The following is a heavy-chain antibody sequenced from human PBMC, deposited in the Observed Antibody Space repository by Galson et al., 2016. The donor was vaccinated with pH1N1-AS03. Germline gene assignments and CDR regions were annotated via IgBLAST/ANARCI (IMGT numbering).Heavy chain of an antibody. CDR1: GFTFEDHA. J-gene: IGHJ3*01. Sequence: SLRLSCAASGFTFEDHAMHWVRQIPGRGLEWVSHISWNSGKLGYAASVNGRFTISRDNAKNSVYLQMNRLRLEDTALYYCARDRLWSGDKEPFDLWGQGTVVTVS. CDR3: ARDRLWSGDKEPFDL. D-gene: IGHD3-10*01. V-gene: IGHV3-9*01. CDR2: ISWNSGKL.